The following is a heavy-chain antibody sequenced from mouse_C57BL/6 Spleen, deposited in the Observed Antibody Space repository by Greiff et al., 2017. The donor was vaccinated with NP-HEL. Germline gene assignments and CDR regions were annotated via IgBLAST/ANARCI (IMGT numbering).Heavy chain of an antibody. CDR1: GYTFTDYY. J-gene: IGHJ2*01. D-gene: IGHD1-1*01. CDR3: ARGGVTTVVAGDYFDY. V-gene: IGHV1-26*01. CDR2: INPNNGGT. Sequence: VQLQQSGPELVKPGASVKISCKASGYTFTDYYMNWVKQSHGKSLEWIGDINPNNGGTSYNQKFKGKATLTVDKSSSTAYMELRSLTSEDSAVYYCARGGVTTVVAGDYFDYWGQGTTLTVSS.